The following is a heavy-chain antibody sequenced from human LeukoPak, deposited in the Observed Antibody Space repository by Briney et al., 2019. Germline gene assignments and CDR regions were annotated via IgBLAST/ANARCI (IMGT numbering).Heavy chain of an antibody. CDR1: ASSISSGYF. J-gene: IGHJ6*03. CDR3: ARGGGLRWLYYYLDV. D-gene: IGHD3-16*01. CDR2: IYHNGDT. V-gene: IGHV4-38-2*02. Sequence: SETLSLTCTVSASSISSGYFWGWIRPPPGEGLEWIGSIYHNGDTYYTPSLKSRVSISVDTSKNQFSLKLSSVTAADTAVYFCARGGGLRWLYYYLDVWGRGTTDTVSS.